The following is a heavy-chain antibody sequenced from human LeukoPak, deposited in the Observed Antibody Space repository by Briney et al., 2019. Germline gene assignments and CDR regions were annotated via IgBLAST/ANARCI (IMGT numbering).Heavy chain of an antibody. CDR2: IKQDGSEK. CDR3: ARDHGGVFWFDP. J-gene: IGHJ5*02. V-gene: IGHV3-7*01. CDR1: GFTFSCYW. D-gene: IGHD4-23*01. Sequence: PGGSLSLFCAASGFTFSCYWMIWLRQAPGRGLEWVANIKQDGSEKYYVDSVKGRFTISRDNAKNSLYMQMNSLRAEDTAVYYCARDHGGVFWFDPWGQGTLVTVSS.